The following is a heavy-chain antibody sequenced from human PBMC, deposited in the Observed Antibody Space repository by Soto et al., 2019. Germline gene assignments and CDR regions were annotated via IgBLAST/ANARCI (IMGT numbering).Heavy chain of an antibody. D-gene: IGHD2-15*01. J-gene: IGHJ4*02. CDR3: VRTSLVVAAATREDY. V-gene: IGHV3-74*01. CDR2: INSDGSST. Sequence: EVQLVESGGGLVQPGVSLRLSCAASGFTFNSYWMHWVRQAPGKGLVWVSRINSDGSSTSYADSVKGRFTISRDNAKNTLYLQMNSLRAEDTAVYYGVRTSLVVAAATREDYWGQGTLVTVSS. CDR1: GFTFNSYW.